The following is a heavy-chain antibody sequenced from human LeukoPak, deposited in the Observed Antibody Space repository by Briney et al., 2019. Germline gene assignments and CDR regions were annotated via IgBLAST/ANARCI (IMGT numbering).Heavy chain of an antibody. Sequence: SQTLSLTCTVSGGSISSGGYYWSWIRQHPGKGLEWIGYIYYSGSTYYNPSLKSRVTISVDTSKNQFSLKLSSVTAADTAVYYCARRGYDILTDYLDYWGQGTLVTVSS. V-gene: IGHV4-31*03. D-gene: IGHD3-9*01. J-gene: IGHJ4*02. CDR3: ARRGYDILTDYLDY. CDR2: IYYSGST. CDR1: GGSISSGGYY.